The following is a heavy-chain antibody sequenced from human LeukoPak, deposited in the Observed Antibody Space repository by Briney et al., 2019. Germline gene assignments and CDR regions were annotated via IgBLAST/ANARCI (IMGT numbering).Heavy chain of an antibody. CDR2: ISGSGGST. V-gene: IGHV3-23*01. J-gene: IGHJ3*02. CDR3: ARDADMITFGGIIVPFDI. D-gene: IGHD3-16*02. CDR1: GFTFSSYA. Sequence: GGSLRLSCAASGFTFSSYAMSWVRQAPGKGLEWVSAISGSGGSTYYADSVKGRFTIPRDNSKNTLYLQMNSLRAEDTAVYYCARDADMITFGGIIVPFDIWGQGTMVTVSS.